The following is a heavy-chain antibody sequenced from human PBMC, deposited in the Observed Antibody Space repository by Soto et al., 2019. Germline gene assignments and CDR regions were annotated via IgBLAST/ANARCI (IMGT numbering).Heavy chain of an antibody. J-gene: IGHJ6*02. CDR3: ARYHIAARRRSSYYGMDV. Sequence: ASVKVSCKASGYTFTSYGISWVRQAPGQGLEWMGWISAYNGNTNYAQKLQGRVTMTTDTSTSTAYMELRSLRSDDTAVYYCARYHIAARRRSSYYGMDVWGQGTTVTVSS. CDR1: GYTFTSYG. D-gene: IGHD6-6*01. V-gene: IGHV1-18*04. CDR2: ISAYNGNT.